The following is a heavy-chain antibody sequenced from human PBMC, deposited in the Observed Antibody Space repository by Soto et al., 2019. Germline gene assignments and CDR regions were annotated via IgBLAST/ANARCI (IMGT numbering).Heavy chain of an antibody. CDR3: ATLPPRIVVMTTEIPS. D-gene: IGHD2-21*02. J-gene: IGHJ5*02. CDR2: ISGSGDST. V-gene: IGHV3-23*01. Sequence: GGSLRLSCAASGFTLSDYAMTWVRQGPGKGLEWVSAISGSGDSTYYTDSVKGRFTISRDNSKNTLYLEMNGLRAEDTAVFFCATLPPRIVVMTTEIPSWGQGTLVTVSS. CDR1: GFTLSDYA.